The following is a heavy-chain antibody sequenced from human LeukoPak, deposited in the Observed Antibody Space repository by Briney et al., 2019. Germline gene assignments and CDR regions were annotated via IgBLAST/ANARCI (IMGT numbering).Heavy chain of an antibody. CDR3: ARGTDSSGYFDY. V-gene: IGHV4-59*01. D-gene: IGHD3-22*01. CDR2: IYYSGST. CDR1: GGSISSYY. J-gene: IGHJ4*02. Sequence: SETLSLTCTVSGGSISSYYWSWIRQPPGKGLEWIGYIYYSGSTNYNPSLKSRVTISVDTSKNQFSLKPSSVTAADTAVYYCARGTDSSGYFDYWGQGTLVTVSS.